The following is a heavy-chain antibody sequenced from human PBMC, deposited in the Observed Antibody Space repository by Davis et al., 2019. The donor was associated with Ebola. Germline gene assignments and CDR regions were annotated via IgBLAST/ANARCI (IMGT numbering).Heavy chain of an antibody. CDR2: ISSDGSVT. CDR1: TFTFSDYW. Sequence: PGGSLRLSCAASTFTFSDYWMLWVRQVPGKGLVWVSRISSDGSVTTYADSVKGRFTISRDNAKNTLYLQMNSLRAEDTAVYYCARVRMATIYYFDYWGQGTLVTVSS. D-gene: IGHD5-24*01. V-gene: IGHV3-74*01. J-gene: IGHJ4*02. CDR3: ARVRMATIYYFDY.